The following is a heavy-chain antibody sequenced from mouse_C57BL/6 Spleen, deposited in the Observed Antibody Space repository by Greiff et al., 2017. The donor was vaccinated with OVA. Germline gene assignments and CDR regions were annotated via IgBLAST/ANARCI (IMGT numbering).Heavy chain of an antibody. CDR2: IDPSDSET. Sequence: QVQLQQPGAELVTPGSSVKLSCKASGYTFTSYWMHWVKQRPIQGLEWIGNIDPSDSETHYNQKFKDKATLTVDKSSSTAYMQLSSLTSEDSAVYYCARSHDYGYAMDYWGQGTSVTVSS. CDR3: ARSHDYGYAMDY. D-gene: IGHD2-4*01. V-gene: IGHV1-52*01. J-gene: IGHJ4*01. CDR1: GYTFTSYW.